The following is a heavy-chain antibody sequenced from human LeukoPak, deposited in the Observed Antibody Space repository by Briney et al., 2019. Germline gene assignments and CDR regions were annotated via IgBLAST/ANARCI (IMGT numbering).Heavy chain of an antibody. J-gene: IGHJ4*02. V-gene: IGHV5-51*01. CDR2: IYPGGSDT. Sequence: GESLRISCKGSGYSFTSYWIGWVRQMPGKGLEWMGIIYPGGSDTRYSPSFQGQVTISADKSISTAYLQWTSLKASDTAMYYCARAITFRIVSPPDYWGQGTLVTVSS. D-gene: IGHD3-16*01. CDR1: GYSFTSYW. CDR3: ARAITFRIVSPPDY.